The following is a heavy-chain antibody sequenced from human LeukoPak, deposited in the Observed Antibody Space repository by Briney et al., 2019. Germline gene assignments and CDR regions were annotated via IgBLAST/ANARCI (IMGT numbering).Heavy chain of an antibody. CDR1: GDSVSSDYL. Sequence: PSETLSLXCTVSGDSVSSDYLWGWVRQPPGQGLEWIGSMYHSGSTYYNPSLKSRVTISIDTSKNQFSLRLGSVTAADTAVYYCVRRKADSSGYYYVDFWGQGTLVTVS. CDR3: VRRKADSSGYYYVDF. V-gene: IGHV4-38-2*02. J-gene: IGHJ4*02. CDR2: MYHSGST. D-gene: IGHD3-22*01.